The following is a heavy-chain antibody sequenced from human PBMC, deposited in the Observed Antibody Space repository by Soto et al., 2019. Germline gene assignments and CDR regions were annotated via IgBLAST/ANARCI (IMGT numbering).Heavy chain of an antibody. V-gene: IGHV3-74*01. CDR1: GFTFNNKW. Sequence: LRLSCTASGFTFNNKWMHWVRQAPGKGLVWLSRIDGAAATTNYADSVKGRFTISRDNAKNIVFLHVNGLTDEDTAVYYCARGGAMGVDYWGQGTLVTVSS. CDR2: IDGAAATT. CDR3: ARGGAMGVDY. J-gene: IGHJ4*02. D-gene: IGHD1-26*01.